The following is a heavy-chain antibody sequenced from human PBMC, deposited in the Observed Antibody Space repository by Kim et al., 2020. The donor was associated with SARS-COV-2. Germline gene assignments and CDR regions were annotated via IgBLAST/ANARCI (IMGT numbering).Heavy chain of an antibody. CDR1: GFIFSSYE. CDR3: AAQRDCSGGSCYSGYFDY. CDR2: ISSSGSTI. J-gene: IGHJ4*02. V-gene: IGHV3-48*03. Sequence: GGSLRLSCAASGFIFSSYEMNWVRQAPGKGLEWVSYISSSGSTIYYADSVKGRFTISRHNAKNSLYLQMNSLRAEDTAVYYCAAQRDCSGGSCYSGYFDYWGQGTLVTVSS. D-gene: IGHD2-15*01.